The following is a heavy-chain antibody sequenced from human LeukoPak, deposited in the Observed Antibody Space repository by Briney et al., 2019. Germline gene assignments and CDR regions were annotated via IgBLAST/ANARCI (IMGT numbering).Heavy chain of an antibody. D-gene: IGHD3-10*01. CDR1: GGTFSSYA. J-gene: IGHJ4*02. CDR2: IIPIFGTA. Sequence: GASVKVSCKASGGTFSSYAISWVRQAPGQGLEWMGGIIPIFGTANYAQKFQGRVTITTDESTSTAYMELSSLRSEDTAVYYCSSGSHARSSSPYRGQGTLVTVSS. CDR3: SSGSHARSSSPY. V-gene: IGHV1-69*05.